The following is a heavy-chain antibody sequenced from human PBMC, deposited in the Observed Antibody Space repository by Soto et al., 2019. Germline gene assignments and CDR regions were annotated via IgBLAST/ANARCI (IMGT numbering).Heavy chain of an antibody. V-gene: IGHV5-10-1*01. CDR2: MDPSDSQT. D-gene: IGHD5-18*01. CDR1: GYSFAGYW. CDR3: ARQIYGSDTGPNFQYYFDS. Sequence: ESLKICCKGSGYSFAGYWITWVRQKPGKGLEWMGRMDPSDSQTYYSPSFRGHVTISVTKSITTVFLQWSSLRASDTAMYYCARQIYGSDTGPNFQYYFDSWGQGTPVTVSS. J-gene: IGHJ4*02.